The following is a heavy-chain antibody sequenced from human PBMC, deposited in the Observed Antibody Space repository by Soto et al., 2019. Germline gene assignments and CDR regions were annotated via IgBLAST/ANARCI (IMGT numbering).Heavy chain of an antibody. V-gene: IGHV4-31*03. D-gene: IGHD6-6*01. CDR3: ARVGISSSDAFDI. CDR2: IYYTGNT. J-gene: IGHJ3*02. CDR1: GGSISSGGYY. Sequence: SETLSLTCTVSGGSISSGGYYWSWIRQHPEKGLEWIGYIYYTGNTYYNASLKSRVTISVDTSNNQFSLKLSSMTAADTAVYYCARVGISSSDAFDIWGQGTTVTVSS.